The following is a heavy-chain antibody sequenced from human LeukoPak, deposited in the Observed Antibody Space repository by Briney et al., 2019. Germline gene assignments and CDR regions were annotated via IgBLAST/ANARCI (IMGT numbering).Heavy chain of an antibody. V-gene: IGHV3-23*01. CDR1: GFTYVTYA. Sequence: GGSLTLSCTASGFTYVTYAMSWVRQAPGKGLEWVSCISDNGGSTYYADSVKGRFTISRDNAKNSLYLQMNSLRAEDTAVYYCARVQNRDYDFWSGYWATYYYYYYMDVWGKGTTVTVSS. D-gene: IGHD3-3*01. J-gene: IGHJ6*03. CDR2: ISDNGGST. CDR3: ARVQNRDYDFWSGYWATYYYYYYMDV.